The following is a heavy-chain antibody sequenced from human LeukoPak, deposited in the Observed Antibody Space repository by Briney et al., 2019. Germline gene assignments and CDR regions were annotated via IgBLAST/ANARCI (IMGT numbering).Heavy chain of an antibody. Sequence: GGSLRLSCAASGFIVSSNYMSWVRQAPGKGLEWVSIIYTGGDTYYTDSVKGRFTISRDNSKNTLYLQMNSLRAEDTAVYYCARAPLGFGKFNNWFDPWGQGTLVTVSS. D-gene: IGHD3-10*01. J-gene: IGHJ5*02. CDR1: GFIVSSNY. CDR3: ARAPLGFGKFNNWFDP. V-gene: IGHV3-66*01. CDR2: IYTGGDT.